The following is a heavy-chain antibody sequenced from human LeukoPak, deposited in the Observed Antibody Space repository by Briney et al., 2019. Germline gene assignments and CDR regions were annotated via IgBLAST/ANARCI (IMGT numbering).Heavy chain of an antibody. J-gene: IGHJ6*02. CDR3: ARDTYDSSGYYSHRGYYGMDV. Sequence: SETLSLTCAVYGGSFSGYYWSWIRQPPGKGLEWIGEINHSGSTNYNPSLKSRVTISVDTSKNQFSPKLSSVTAADTAVYYCARDTYDSSGYYSHRGYYGMDVWGQGTMVTVSS. CDR1: GGSFSGYY. CDR2: INHSGST. V-gene: IGHV4-34*01. D-gene: IGHD3-22*01.